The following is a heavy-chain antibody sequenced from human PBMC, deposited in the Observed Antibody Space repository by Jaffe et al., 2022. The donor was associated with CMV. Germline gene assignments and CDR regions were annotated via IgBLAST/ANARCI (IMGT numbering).Heavy chain of an antibody. CDR1: GFTFSSYG. J-gene: IGHJ6*02. D-gene: IGHD4-17*01. CDR2: ISYDGSNK. CDR3: AKDISRGKTTVTTHRGYYYYGMDV. V-gene: IGHV3-30*18. Sequence: QVQLVESGGGVVQPGRSLRLSCAASGFTFSSYGMHWVRQAPGKGLEWVAVISYDGSNKYYADSVKGRFTISRDNSKNTLYLQMNSLRAEDTAVYYCAKDISRGKTTVTTHRGYYYYGMDVWGQGTTVTVSS.